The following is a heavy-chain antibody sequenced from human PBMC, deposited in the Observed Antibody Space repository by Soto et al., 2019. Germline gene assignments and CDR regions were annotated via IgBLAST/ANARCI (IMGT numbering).Heavy chain of an antibody. V-gene: IGHV5-51*01. CDR3: ARPYVASSSYYYSYRMDV. CDR1: GYSFASYW. CDR2: IYPGDSDT. Sequence: PGQSLTLSSKGSGYSFASYWIGWVRQMPGKGLEWMGIIYPGDSDTKYSPSFQGQVTISADKSISTAYLQWSRLKASDTAMYYCARPYVASSSYYYSYRMDVWGKGTTATVAS. D-gene: IGHD2-21*01. J-gene: IGHJ6*04.